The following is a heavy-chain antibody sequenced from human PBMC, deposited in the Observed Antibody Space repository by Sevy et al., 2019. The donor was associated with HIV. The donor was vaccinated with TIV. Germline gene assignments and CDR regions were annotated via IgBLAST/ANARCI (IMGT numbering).Heavy chain of an antibody. V-gene: IGHV4-34*01. Sequence: SETLSLTCAVYGGSFSGYYWSWIRQPPGKGLEWIGEINHSGSTNYNPSLKSRVTISVDTSKNQFSLKLSSVTAADTAVYYCARGGYDFWSGLDRTFWFDPWGQGTLVTVSS. D-gene: IGHD3-3*01. J-gene: IGHJ5*02. CDR1: GGSFSGYY. CDR2: INHSGST. CDR3: ARGGYDFWSGLDRTFWFDP.